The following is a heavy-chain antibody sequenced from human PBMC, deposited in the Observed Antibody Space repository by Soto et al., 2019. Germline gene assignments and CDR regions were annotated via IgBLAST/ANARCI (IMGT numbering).Heavy chain of an antibody. Sequence: EVQLVESGGGLVQPGGSLRLSCAASGFTFSNYWMYWVRQAPGKGLEWVSRINSDGSVSSYADSVKGRLTISRDNVKNPLYLQMDSLRAEDTAVYYCARGDCVGGTCYSLAGSFYYYMDVLGKGTTVTVFS. V-gene: IGHV3-74*02. J-gene: IGHJ6*03. CDR2: INSDGSVS. D-gene: IGHD2-15*01. CDR1: GFTFSNYW. CDR3: ARGDCVGGTCYSLAGSFYYYMDV.